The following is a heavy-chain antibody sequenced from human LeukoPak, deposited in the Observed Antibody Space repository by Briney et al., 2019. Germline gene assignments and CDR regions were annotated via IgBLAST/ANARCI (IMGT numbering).Heavy chain of an antibody. CDR2: IKQDGSEK. D-gene: IGHD3-22*01. Sequence: GGSLRLSCAASGFTFSSYWMSWVRQTPGKGLEWVANIKQDGSEKYYVDSVKGRFTISRDNAKNSLYLQMNSLKTEDTAVYYCTRQYYYDSSGYYAFDIWGQGTMVTVSS. CDR3: TRQYYYDSSGYYAFDI. V-gene: IGHV3-7*03. CDR1: GFTFSSYW. J-gene: IGHJ3*02.